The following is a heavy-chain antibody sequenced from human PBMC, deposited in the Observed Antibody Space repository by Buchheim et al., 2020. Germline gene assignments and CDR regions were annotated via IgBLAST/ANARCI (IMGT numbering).Heavy chain of an antibody. CDR3: AKGQYQFHYYGMDV. Sequence: EVQLLESGGGLVQPGGSLRLSCAASGFTFSRYAMSWVRQAPGKGLEWVSAISGSGGNTFYTDSVKGRFTISRDNSKNTLYLQMNSLRAEDTAVYYCAKGQYQFHYYGMDVWGQGTT. D-gene: IGHD4-11*01. CDR1: GFTFSRYA. V-gene: IGHV3-23*01. CDR2: ISGSGGNT. J-gene: IGHJ6*02.